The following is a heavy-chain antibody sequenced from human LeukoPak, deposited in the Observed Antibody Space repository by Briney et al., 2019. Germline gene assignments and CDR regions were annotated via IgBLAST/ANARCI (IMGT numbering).Heavy chain of an antibody. Sequence: SQTLSLTCTVSGGSISIGGYYWSWIRQHPGKGMEWIGYIYYSGSTYYNPSLKSRVTISVDTSKNQFSLKLSSVTAADTAVYYCARGYGSGSYYSYWGQGTLVTVSS. J-gene: IGHJ4*02. CDR3: ARGYGSGSYYSY. CDR1: GGSISIGGYY. CDR2: IYYSGST. D-gene: IGHD3-10*01. V-gene: IGHV4-31*03.